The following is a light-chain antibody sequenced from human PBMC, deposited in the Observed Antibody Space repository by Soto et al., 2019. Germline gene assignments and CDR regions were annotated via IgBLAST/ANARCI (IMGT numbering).Light chain of an antibody. CDR3: SSYTSKSSLI. V-gene: IGLV2-14*01. J-gene: IGLJ2*01. CDR1: SSDVGNYKY. CDR2: EVR. Sequence: QSALTQPASVSGSPGQSITISCTGTSSDVGNYKYVSWYQQHPGKAPKLMIYEVRNRPSGISFRFSGSKSGNTASLTISGLQAEDEADYYCSSYTSKSSLIFGGGTKLTVL.